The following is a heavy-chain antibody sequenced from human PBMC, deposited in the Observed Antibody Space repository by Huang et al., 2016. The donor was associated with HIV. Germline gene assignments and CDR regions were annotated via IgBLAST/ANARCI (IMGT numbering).Heavy chain of an antibody. J-gene: IGHJ6*03. V-gene: IGHV4-34*01. Sequence: QVQLQQWGAGLLRPSETLSLTCAVYGGSFSGYYGAWIRQPPGKGLEGLGEINHSEGTNENPCLKSRVTISLDTSRNQVSLTLTSVTAADTAVYYCARGQGGYYYYYMDVWGKGTTVTVSS. CDR1: GGSFSGYY. CDR3: ARGQGGYYYYYMDV. CDR2: INHSEGT.